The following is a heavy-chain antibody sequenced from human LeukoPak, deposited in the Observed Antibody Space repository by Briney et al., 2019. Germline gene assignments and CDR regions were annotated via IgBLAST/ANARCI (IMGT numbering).Heavy chain of an antibody. CDR3: ARLFHIAAAGSFDY. J-gene: IGHJ4*02. CDR1: GSSFTTYW. D-gene: IGHD6-13*01. CDR2: IYPGDSDT. V-gene: IGHV5-51*01. Sequence: LGESLKFSCTTSGSSFTTYWIGWVRQVAGKDLEWRGIIYPGDSDTRSSPSFEGQITISADKSTSNAYLQWSSLKASDTATYYCARLFHIAAAGSFDYWGQGTLVTVSS.